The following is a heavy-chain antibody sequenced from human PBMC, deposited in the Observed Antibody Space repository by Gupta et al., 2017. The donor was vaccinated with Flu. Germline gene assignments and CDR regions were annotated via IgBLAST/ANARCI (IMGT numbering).Heavy chain of an antibody. CDR1: EFTFRTYY. D-gene: IGHD5-18*01. J-gene: IGHJ4*02. CDR2: ISSSSSYI. Sequence: EVQLVESGGGLVKPGGSLRLSCAASEFTFRTYYMHWLRQTPGKGLEWVSSISSSSSYIYYADSMKGRFTISRDNAKNSLSLQMSSLRAEDTAVYYCASGFDTGQQFDYWGQGTLVTVSS. CDR3: ASGFDTGQQFDY. V-gene: IGHV3-21*01.